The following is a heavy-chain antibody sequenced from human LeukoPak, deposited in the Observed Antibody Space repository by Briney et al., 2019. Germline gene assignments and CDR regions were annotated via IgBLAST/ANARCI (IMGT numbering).Heavy chain of an antibody. V-gene: IGHV3-66*01. D-gene: IGHD4-17*01. Sequence: GGSLRLSCAASGFTDSSKYMSWVRQSPGKGLEWVSVIYTGGNTYYADSVKGRFTISRDNSKNTVYLQMNSLRAEDTAVYYCARDYGDYWGQGTLVTVSS. CDR2: IYTGGNT. CDR3: ARDYGDY. CDR1: GFTDSSKY. J-gene: IGHJ4*02.